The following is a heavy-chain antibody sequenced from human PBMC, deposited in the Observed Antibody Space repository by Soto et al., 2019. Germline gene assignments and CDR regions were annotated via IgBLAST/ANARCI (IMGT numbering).Heavy chain of an antibody. CDR2: INPSGGST. Sequence: QVQLXXSGAEVKKPXXXXKVSXXAXGYTFTSYYMHWVRQAPGQGLEWMGIINPSGGSTSYAQKFQGRVTMTRDTSTSTVYMELSSLRSEDTAVYYCARADGHYYDSSGYYRGDAFDIWGQGTMVTVSS. D-gene: IGHD3-22*01. CDR3: ARADGHYYDSSGYYRGDAFDI. J-gene: IGHJ3*02. CDR1: GYTFTSYY. V-gene: IGHV1-46*01.